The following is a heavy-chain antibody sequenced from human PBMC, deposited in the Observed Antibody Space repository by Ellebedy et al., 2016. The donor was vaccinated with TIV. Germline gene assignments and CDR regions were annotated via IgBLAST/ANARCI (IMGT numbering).Heavy chain of an antibody. CDR1: GFTFSSYS. CDR3: ARAGGYSYGLDY. V-gene: IGHV3-21*04. J-gene: IGHJ4*02. CDR2: ISSSSSYI. D-gene: IGHD5-18*01. Sequence: PGGSLRLSCAASGFTFSSYSMNWVRQAPGKGLEWVSSISSSSSYIYYADSVKGRFTISRHNSKNTLYLQMNSLRAEDTAVYYCARAGGYSYGLDYWGQGTLVTVSS.